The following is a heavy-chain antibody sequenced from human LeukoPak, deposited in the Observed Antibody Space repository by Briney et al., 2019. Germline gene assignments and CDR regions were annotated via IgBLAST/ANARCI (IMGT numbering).Heavy chain of an antibody. J-gene: IGHJ6*02. Sequence: KPGGSLRLSCAASGLTFSSYSMNWDRPPPRKGLEWVSSISSSSSYIYYADSVKGRFTISRDNAKNSLYLQMNSLRAEDTAVYYCARIPLVATIYYGMDVWGQGTTVTVSS. CDR2: ISSSSSYI. CDR1: GLTFSSYS. D-gene: IGHD5-12*01. CDR3: ARIPLVATIYYGMDV. V-gene: IGHV3-21*01.